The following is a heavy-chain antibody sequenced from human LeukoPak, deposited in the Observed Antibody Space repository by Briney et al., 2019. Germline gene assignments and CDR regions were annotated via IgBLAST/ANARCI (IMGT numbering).Heavy chain of an antibody. CDR1: GFTFSSYS. D-gene: IGHD3-10*01. Sequence: AGSLRLSCAASGFTFSSYSMNWVRQAPGKGLEWVSSSSSSSYIYYADSAKGRFTISRDNAKNSLYLQMHSLRAEDTAVYYCARDGRGWFGEFQYYYYYMDVWGKGTTVTVSS. CDR2: SSSSSYI. J-gene: IGHJ6*03. V-gene: IGHV3-21*01. CDR3: ARDGRGWFGEFQYYYYYMDV.